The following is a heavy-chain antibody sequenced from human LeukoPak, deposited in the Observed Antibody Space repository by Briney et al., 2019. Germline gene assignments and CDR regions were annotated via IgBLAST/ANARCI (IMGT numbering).Heavy chain of an antibody. Sequence: PGGSLRLSCAASGFTFSSYWMHWVRQAPGKGLVWVSRINSDGSSTSYADSVKGRFTISRDNAKNTLHLQMNSLRAEDTAVYYCASGYCSSTSCSPSGYYYYYMDVWGKGTTVTVSS. J-gene: IGHJ6*03. D-gene: IGHD2-2*03. V-gene: IGHV3-74*01. CDR2: INSDGSST. CDR1: GFTFSSYW. CDR3: ASGYCSSTSCSPSGYYYYYMDV.